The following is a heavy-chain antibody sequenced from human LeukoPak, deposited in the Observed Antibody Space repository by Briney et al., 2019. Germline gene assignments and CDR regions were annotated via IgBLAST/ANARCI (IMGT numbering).Heavy chain of an antibody. D-gene: IGHD2-15*01. CDR3: ARGNCSGGSCYSIGFDY. V-gene: IGHV4-34*01. Sequence: PSETLSLTCAVYGGSFSGYYWSWIRQPPGKRLEWIGEINHSGSTNYNPSLKSRVTTSVDTSKNQFSLKLSSVTAADTAVYYCARGNCSGGSCYSIGFDYWGQGTLVTVSS. J-gene: IGHJ4*02. CDR1: GGSFSGYY. CDR2: INHSGST.